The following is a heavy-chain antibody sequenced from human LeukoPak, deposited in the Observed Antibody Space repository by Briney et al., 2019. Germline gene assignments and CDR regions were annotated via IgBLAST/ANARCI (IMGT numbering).Heavy chain of an antibody. D-gene: IGHD7-27*01. CDR2: IYTGGST. Sequence: PGRSLRLSCVASGFTISSNYMIWVRQAPGKGLEGVSVIYTGGSTSYADSVKGRFTISRDSSKNTLFLQMNSLRAEDTAVYYCARASTLRPGDANWGQGNLVTVSS. V-gene: IGHV3-66*01. CDR1: GFTISSNY. CDR3: ARASTLRPGDAN. J-gene: IGHJ4*02.